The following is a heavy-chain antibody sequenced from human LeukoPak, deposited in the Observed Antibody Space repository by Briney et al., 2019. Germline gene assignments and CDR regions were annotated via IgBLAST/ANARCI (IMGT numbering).Heavy chain of an antibody. CDR3: AKDRSRLYDAFDI. V-gene: IGHV3-23*01. CDR2: ISGSGGST. J-gene: IGHJ3*02. Sequence: PGRSLRLSCAASGFTFSSYGMHWVRQAPGKGLEWVSAISGSGGSTYYADSVKGRFTISRDNSKNTLYLQMNSLRAEDTAVYYCAKDRSRLYDAFDIWGQGTMVTVSS. CDR1: GFTFSSYG. D-gene: IGHD2-2*01.